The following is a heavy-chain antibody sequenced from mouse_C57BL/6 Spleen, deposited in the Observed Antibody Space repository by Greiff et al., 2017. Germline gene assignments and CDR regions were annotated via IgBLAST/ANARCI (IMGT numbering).Heavy chain of an antibody. CDR1: GFTFSSYA. CDR3: ARALYGSSYEYFDV. D-gene: IGHD1-1*01. CDR2: ISDGGSYT. J-gene: IGHJ1*03. V-gene: IGHV5-4*03. Sequence: EVMLVESGGGLVKPGGSLKLSCAASGFTFSSYAMSWVRQTPEKRLEWVATISDGGSYTYYPDNVKGRFTISRDNAKNNLYLQMSHLKSEDTAMYYCARALYGSSYEYFDVWGTGTTVTVSS.